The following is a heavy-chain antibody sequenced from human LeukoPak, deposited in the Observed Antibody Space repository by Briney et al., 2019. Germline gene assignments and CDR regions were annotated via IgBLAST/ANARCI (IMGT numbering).Heavy chain of an antibody. D-gene: IGHD3-22*01. CDR1: GFTFSSHS. CDR2: ISSSSSYI. J-gene: IGHJ5*02. Sequence: GGSLRLSCAASGFTFSSHSMNWVRQAPGKGLEWVSSISSSSSYIYYADSVKGRFTISRDNAKNSLYLQMNSLRAEDTAVYYCARGPDSGFTFDPWGQGTLVTVSS. CDR3: ARGPDSGFTFDP. V-gene: IGHV3-21*01.